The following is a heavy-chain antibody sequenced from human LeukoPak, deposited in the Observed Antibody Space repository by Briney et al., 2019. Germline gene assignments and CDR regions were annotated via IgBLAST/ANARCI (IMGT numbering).Heavy chain of an antibody. J-gene: IGHJ4*02. CDR2: IYPGDSDT. Sequence: GKSLKISCKGSGYSFTSYWIGWVRQIPVKGLEWMGIIYPGDSDTRYSPSFQGQVTISADKSISTAYLQWSSLKASDTAMYYCAGGDSSSWYSIVYWGQGTLVTVSS. D-gene: IGHD6-13*01. V-gene: IGHV5-51*01. CDR3: AGGDSSSWYSIVY. CDR1: GYSFTSYW.